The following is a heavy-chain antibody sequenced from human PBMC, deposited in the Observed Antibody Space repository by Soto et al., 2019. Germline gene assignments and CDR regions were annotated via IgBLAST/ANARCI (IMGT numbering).Heavy chain of an antibody. J-gene: IGHJ4*02. CDR2: IIPLFGTL. Sequence: QVKLVQSGTEVKRPGSSVKVSCKASGGTFSTYGLSWVRQAPGHGLQWMGGIIPLFGTLHNAREFQDRVTITADQSTGTASMDLRSLTYDDTAVYFCATTPFNIASAGSYYFDSWGQGILVTVSS. CDR3: ATTPFNIASAGSYYFDS. D-gene: IGHD6-13*01. V-gene: IGHV1-69*01. CDR1: GGTFSTYG.